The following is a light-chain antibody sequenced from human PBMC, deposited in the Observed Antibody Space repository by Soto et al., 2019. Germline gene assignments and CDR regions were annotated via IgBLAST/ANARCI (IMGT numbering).Light chain of an antibody. Sequence: EIVMTQSPATLTVSPGERATLSCRASQSVSGNLAWYQQKPGQAPRLLIYGASTRATGIPARFSGSGSGTEFTLTISSLQSEDFAVYYCQQYNNWPREFGQGTKVEIK. CDR1: QSVSGN. CDR3: QQYNNWPRE. V-gene: IGKV3-15*01. CDR2: GAS. J-gene: IGKJ1*01.